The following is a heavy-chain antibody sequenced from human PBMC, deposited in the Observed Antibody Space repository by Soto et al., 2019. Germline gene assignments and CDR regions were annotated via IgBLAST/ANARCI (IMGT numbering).Heavy chain of an antibody. CDR2: ISYDGHHE. J-gene: IGHJ6*02. Sequence: QVQLEESGGGVVQPGTSLRLSCAASGFTFNAYSMHWVRQAPGKGLEWVAVISYDGHHEYYVDSVKGRFTISRDNPKNAVFLQMNSLTVEDTAVYSCAKDRAGLAGRRRSYVYYGMDAGGQGTTVIVS. V-gene: IGHV3-30*04. D-gene: IGHD6-13*01. CDR1: GFTFNAYS. CDR3: AKDRAGLAGRRRSYVYYGMDA.